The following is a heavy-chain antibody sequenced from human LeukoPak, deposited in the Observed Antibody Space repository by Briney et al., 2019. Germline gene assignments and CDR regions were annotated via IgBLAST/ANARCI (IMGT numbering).Heavy chain of an antibody. CDR2: IYTSGST. CDR3: ARSPLASGWYRDYFDY. J-gene: IGHJ4*02. D-gene: IGHD6-19*01. CDR1: GGSISSYY. V-gene: IGHV4-4*07. Sequence: SETLSLTCTVSGGSISSYYWSWIRQPAGKGLEWIGRIYTSGSTNYNPSLKSRVTMSVDTSKNQFSLKLSSVTAADTAVYYCARSPLASGWYRDYFDYWGQGTLVTVSS.